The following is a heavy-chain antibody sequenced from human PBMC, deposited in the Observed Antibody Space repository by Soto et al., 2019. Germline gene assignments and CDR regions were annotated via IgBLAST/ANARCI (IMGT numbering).Heavy chain of an antibody. V-gene: IGHV5-51*01. Sequence: PGESLKISCKGSGYSFTSYWIGWVRQMPGKGLEWMGIIYPGDSDTRYSPSFQGQVTISADKSISTAYLQWSSLKASDTAMYYCARQPQYCKGGSCYYYGMDVWGQGTTVTVSS. CDR3: ARQPQYCKGGSCYYYGMDV. D-gene: IGHD2-15*01. CDR1: GYSFTSYW. J-gene: IGHJ6*02. CDR2: IYPGDSDT.